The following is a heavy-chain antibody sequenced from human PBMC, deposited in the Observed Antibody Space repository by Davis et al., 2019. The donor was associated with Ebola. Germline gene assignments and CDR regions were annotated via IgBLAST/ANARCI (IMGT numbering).Heavy chain of an antibody. V-gene: IGHV3-23*01. CDR1: GFTFSSYA. CDR3: AKSSEIILLTGGIDY. J-gene: IGHJ4*02. Sequence: GESLKISCAASGFTFSSYAMSWVRQAPGKGLEWVSAISGSGGSTYYADSVKGRFTISRDNSKNTLYLQMNSLRAEDTAVYYCAKSSEIILLTGGIDYWGQGALVTVSS. D-gene: IGHD3-10*01. CDR2: ISGSGGST.